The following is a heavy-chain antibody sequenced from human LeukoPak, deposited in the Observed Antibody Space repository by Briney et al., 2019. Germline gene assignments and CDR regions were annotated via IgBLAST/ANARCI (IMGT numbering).Heavy chain of an antibody. Sequence: GGSLRLSCAASGFTFSSYAMSWVRQAPGKGLEWVSAISGSGGSTYYADSVKGRFTISRDNSKNTLYLQMNSLRAEDTAVHYCAKDGGSVVPADTFDYWGQGTLVTVSS. J-gene: IGHJ4*02. CDR2: ISGSGGST. CDR3: AKDGGSVVPADTFDY. V-gene: IGHV3-23*01. D-gene: IGHD2-2*01. CDR1: GFTFSSYA.